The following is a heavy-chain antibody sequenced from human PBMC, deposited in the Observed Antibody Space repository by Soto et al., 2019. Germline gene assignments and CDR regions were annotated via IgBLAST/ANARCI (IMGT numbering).Heavy chain of an antibody. D-gene: IGHD6-19*01. J-gene: IGHJ4*02. CDR1: GFNFGVFG. CDR3: ALTRRSSLLEVAGPGFEY. V-gene: IGHV3-30*03. CDR2: LSYEGSEE. Sequence: QVRLVESGGGVVQPGRSLRLSCAASGFNFGVFGMHWVRQAPGKGLEWLSVLSYEGSEEYYADSVRGRFTISRDNSKNRMFLPMDSLRVDDTGVYYCALTRRSSLLEVAGPGFEYWGQGTLVTVS.